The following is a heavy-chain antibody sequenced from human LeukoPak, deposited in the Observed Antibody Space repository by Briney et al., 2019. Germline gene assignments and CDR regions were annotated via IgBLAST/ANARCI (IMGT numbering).Heavy chain of an antibody. CDR2: IYTSGST. CDR3: ARAETGNWFDP. J-gene: IGHJ5*02. V-gene: IGHV4-61*02. D-gene: IGHD3-10*01. CDR1: GGSISSGSYY. Sequence: TPSETLSLTCTVSGGSISSGSYYWSWIRQPAGKGLEWIGRIYTSGSTNYNPSLKSRVTISVDTSKNQFSLKLSSVTAADTAVYYCARAETGNWFDPWGQGTLVTVSS.